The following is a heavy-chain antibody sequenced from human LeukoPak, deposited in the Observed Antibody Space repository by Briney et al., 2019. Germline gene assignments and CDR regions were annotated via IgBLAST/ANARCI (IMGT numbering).Heavy chain of an antibody. V-gene: IGHV3-7*04. CDR3: ARVHIPDYYDSSGYYSHAFDI. CDR1: GFTFSSYW. CDR2: IKQDASEK. J-gene: IGHJ3*02. D-gene: IGHD3-22*01. Sequence: PGGSLRLSCAASGFTFSSYWMSWVRQAPGQGLEWVANIKQDASEKYYVDSVKGRFTISRDNAKNSLYLQMNSLRAEDTAVYYCARVHIPDYYDSSGYYSHAFDIWGQGTMVTVSS.